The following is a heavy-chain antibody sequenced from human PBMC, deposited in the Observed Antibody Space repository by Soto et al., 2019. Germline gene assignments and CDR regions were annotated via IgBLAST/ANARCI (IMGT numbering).Heavy chain of an antibody. CDR3: AKDVVWYSGTFAFDY. CDR1: GFTFSSYC. Sequence: GGSRRLSRATPGFTFSSYCMHWVRQAPGKGLEWAALISNDGGNKYYADSVKGRFTISRDNSEHTLYLQMDSLRVEDTAVYYCAKDVVWYSGTFAFDYWGQGALVTVSS. V-gene: IGHV3-30*18. J-gene: IGHJ4*02. CDR2: ISNDGGNK. D-gene: IGHD1-26*01.